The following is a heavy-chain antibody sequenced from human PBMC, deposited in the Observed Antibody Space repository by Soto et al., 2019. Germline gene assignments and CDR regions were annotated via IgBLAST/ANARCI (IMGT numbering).Heavy chain of an antibody. V-gene: IGHV3-74*01. Sequence: GGSLRLSCAASGFTFSSYWMHWVRQAPGKGLVWVSRINSDGSSTSYADSVKGRFTISRDNAKNTLYLQMNSLRAEDTAVYYCARAEDYDFWSGYYRVRGFDYWGQGTLVTVSS. J-gene: IGHJ4*02. CDR2: INSDGSST. CDR3: ARAEDYDFWSGYYRVRGFDY. D-gene: IGHD3-3*01. CDR1: GFTFSSYW.